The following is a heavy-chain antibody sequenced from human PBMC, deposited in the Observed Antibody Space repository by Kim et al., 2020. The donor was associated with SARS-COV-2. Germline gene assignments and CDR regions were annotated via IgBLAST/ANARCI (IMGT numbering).Heavy chain of an antibody. D-gene: IGHD2-2*01. V-gene: IGHV4-31*03. CDR3: ARDPIVVVPAAPTDDA. J-gene: IGHJ3*01. CDR2: IYYCRST. Sequence: SETLSLTCTVDALTGTNDAPDWSWLREHPDKGTAWTGYIYYCRSTYYNPSLKSRVTISVDTSKNQFSLKLSSVTAADTAVYYCARDPIVVVPAAPTDDA. CDR1: ALTGTNDAPD.